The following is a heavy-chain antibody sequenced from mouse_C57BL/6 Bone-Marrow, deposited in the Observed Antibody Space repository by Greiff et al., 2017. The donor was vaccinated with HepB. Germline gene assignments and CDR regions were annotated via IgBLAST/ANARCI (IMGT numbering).Heavy chain of an antibody. V-gene: IGHV5-4*01. CDR2: ISDGGSYT. CDR3: ARSGSSLFAY. CDR1: GLTFSSYA. D-gene: IGHD1-1*01. Sequence: DVQLVESGGGLVKPGGSLKLSCAASGLTFSSYAMSWVRQTPEKRLEWVATISDGGSYTYYPDNVKGRFTISRDNAKNNLYLQMSHLKSEDTAMYYCARSGSSLFAYWGQGTLVTVSA. J-gene: IGHJ3*01.